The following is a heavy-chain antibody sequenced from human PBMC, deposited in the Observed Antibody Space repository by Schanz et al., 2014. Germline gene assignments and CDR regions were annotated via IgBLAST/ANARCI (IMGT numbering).Heavy chain of an antibody. V-gene: IGHV3-21*02. CDR2: ISSSSSYI. CDR3: ARPSDSSWYMDV. Sequence: EVQLVESGGGLVKPGGSLRLSCAASGFTFSTYYMNWVRQAPGKGLEWLSSISSSSSYISYADSVKGRFTISRDNAKNSLYLQVNSLRAEDTAVYYCARPSDSSWYMDVWGRGTTVTVSS. CDR1: GFTFSTYY. D-gene: IGHD2-21*02. J-gene: IGHJ6*03.